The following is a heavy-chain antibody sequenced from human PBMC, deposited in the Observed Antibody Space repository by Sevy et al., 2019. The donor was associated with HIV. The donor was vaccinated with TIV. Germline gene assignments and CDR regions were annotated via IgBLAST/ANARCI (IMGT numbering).Heavy chain of an antibody. CDR1: GYTLTELS. D-gene: IGHD4-17*01. CDR3: ATIMRTTVSYYYYYMDV. Sequence: ASVKVSCKVSGYTLTELSMHWVRQAPGKGLEWMGGFDPEDGETIYAQKFQGRVTMTEDTSTDTAYMELSSLRSEDTAVYYCATIMRTTVSYYYYYMDVWGKGTMVTVSS. CDR2: FDPEDGET. J-gene: IGHJ6*03. V-gene: IGHV1-24*01.